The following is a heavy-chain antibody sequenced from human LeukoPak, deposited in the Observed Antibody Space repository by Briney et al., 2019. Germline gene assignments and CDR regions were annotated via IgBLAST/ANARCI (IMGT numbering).Heavy chain of an antibody. Sequence: PGGSLRLSCAASGFTFNSYAMTWVRQAPGKGLEWVSLISDSGGRIYYADFVKGRFTISRDNAKNSLYLQMNSLRAEDTALYYCARHYYGGNSPLDYWGQGTLVTVSS. CDR2: ISDSGGRI. J-gene: IGHJ4*02. V-gene: IGHV3-23*01. CDR1: GFTFNSYA. D-gene: IGHD4-23*01. CDR3: ARHYYGGNSPLDY.